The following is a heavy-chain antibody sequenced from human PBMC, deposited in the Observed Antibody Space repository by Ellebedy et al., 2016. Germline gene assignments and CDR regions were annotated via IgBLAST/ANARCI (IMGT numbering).Heavy chain of an antibody. CDR2: INAGNGHT. CDR1: GYTFTSNP. V-gene: IGHV1-3*01. CDR3: ARGDGVVVVPAALDY. D-gene: IGHD2-2*01. Sequence: ASVKVSCKASGYTFTSNPMHWVRQAPGQGLEWMGWINAGNGHTKYSQKFQGRVTITRDTSASTVYMELSSLRSEATAVYYCARGDGVVVVPAALDYWGQGTLVTVSS. J-gene: IGHJ4*02.